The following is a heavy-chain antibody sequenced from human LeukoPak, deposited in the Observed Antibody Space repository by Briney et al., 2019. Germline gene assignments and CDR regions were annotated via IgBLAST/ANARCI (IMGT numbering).Heavy chain of an antibody. CDR2: ISSSSSYI. V-gene: IGHV3-21*01. CDR1: GLTFRNYG. D-gene: IGHD5-24*01. J-gene: IGHJ3*02. CDR3: ARDPEMATIVTAFDI. Sequence: GGSLRLSCTTSGLTFRNYGFHWVRQAPGKGLEWVSSISSSSSYIYYADSVKGRLTISRDNAKNSLYLQMNSLRAEDTAVYYCARDPEMATIVTAFDIWGQGTMVTVSS.